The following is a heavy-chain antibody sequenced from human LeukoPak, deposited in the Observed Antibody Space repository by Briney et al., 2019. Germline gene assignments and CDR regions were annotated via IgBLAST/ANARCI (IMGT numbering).Heavy chain of an antibody. J-gene: IGHJ6*03. V-gene: IGHV1-2*02. Sequence: GASVKVSCKASGYTFTSYYMHWVRQAPGQGLEWMGWINPNSGGTNYAQKFQGRVTMTRDTSISTAYMELSRLRSDDTAVYYCARQSGSYLLNYYDYYMDVWGKGTTVTISS. CDR1: GYTFTSYY. D-gene: IGHD1-26*01. CDR2: INPNSGGT. CDR3: ARQSGSYLLNYYDYYMDV.